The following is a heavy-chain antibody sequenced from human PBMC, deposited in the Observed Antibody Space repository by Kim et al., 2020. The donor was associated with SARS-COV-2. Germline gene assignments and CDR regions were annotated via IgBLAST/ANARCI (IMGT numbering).Heavy chain of an antibody. CDR1: GFTFSSYA. CDR3: ARTYYYGSVIGYYYYYGMDV. J-gene: IGHJ6*02. Sequence: GGSLRLSCAASGFTFSSYAMHWVRQAPGKGLEWVAVISYDGSNKYYADSVKGRFTISRDNSKNTLYLQMNSLRAEDTAVYYCARTYYYGSVIGYYYYYGMDVWGQGTTVTVSS. D-gene: IGHD3-10*01. V-gene: IGHV3-30*04. CDR2: ISYDGSNK.